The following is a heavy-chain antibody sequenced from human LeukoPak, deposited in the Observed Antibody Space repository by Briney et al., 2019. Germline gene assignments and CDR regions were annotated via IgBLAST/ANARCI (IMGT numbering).Heavy chain of an antibody. CDR3: ANPDCGSDCYAFDY. J-gene: IGHJ4*02. CDR1: GFAFGSYG. D-gene: IGHD2-21*01. V-gene: IGHV3-30*02. CDR2: IRHDGSNK. Sequence: GGSLRLSCAASGFAFGSYGMHWVRQAPGKGLEWVAFIRHDGSNKYYADSVKGRFTISRDNSKNTLYLEMNGLRVEDTALYYCANPDCGSDCYAFDYWGQGTLVTVSS.